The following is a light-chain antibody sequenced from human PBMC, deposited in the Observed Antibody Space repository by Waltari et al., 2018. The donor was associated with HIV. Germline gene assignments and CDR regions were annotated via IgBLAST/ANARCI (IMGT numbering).Light chain of an antibody. Sequence: EIVLTQSPATLSLSPGESATLSCRASQSVRSSLAWYQQKPGQAPRLLIYDASNRATGIPARFSGSGSGTDFTLTISSLEPEDFAVYYCQQRTNWPPLTFGGGTKVEIK. CDR2: DAS. CDR3: QQRTNWPPLT. CDR1: QSVRSS. J-gene: IGKJ4*01. V-gene: IGKV3-11*01.